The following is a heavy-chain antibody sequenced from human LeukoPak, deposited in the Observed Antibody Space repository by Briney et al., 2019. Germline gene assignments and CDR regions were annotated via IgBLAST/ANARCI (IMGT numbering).Heavy chain of an antibody. CDR3: AKGQTNPRRGYYYYMDV. CDR2: ITGSGGGT. CDR1: GFTFSSNA. D-gene: IGHD1/OR15-1a*01. V-gene: IGHV3-23*01. J-gene: IGHJ6*03. Sequence: GGSLRLSCAASGFTFSSNAMSWVRQAPGKGLEWVSAITGSGGGTYYADSVKGRLTISRDTSKNTLYLQMNSLRAEDTALYYCAKGQTNPRRGYYYYMDVWGKGPRSPSP.